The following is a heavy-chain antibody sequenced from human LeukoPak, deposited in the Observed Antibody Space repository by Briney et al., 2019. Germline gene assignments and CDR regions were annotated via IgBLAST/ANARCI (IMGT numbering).Heavy chain of an antibody. Sequence: ASVTVSCKASGYTFTRYGISWVRQAPGQGLEWMGWINVYNGNKNYAQKPQGRVTMTTDRSSTTAYMELRSLRSDDTAVYYCARGIVVQPAAIPSYMDVWGKGTTVTVSS. CDR3: ARGIVVQPAAIPSYMDV. CDR1: GYTFTRYG. J-gene: IGHJ6*03. CDR2: INVYNGNK. V-gene: IGHV1-18*01. D-gene: IGHD2-2*01.